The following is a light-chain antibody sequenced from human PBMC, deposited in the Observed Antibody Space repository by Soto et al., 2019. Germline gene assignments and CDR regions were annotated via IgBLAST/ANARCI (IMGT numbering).Light chain of an antibody. CDR1: SSNIGSNA. CDR2: RND. J-gene: IGLJ1*01. Sequence: QAVVTQPPSASGTPGQRVTISCSGSSSNIGSNAVNWYQQLPGTAPKLLIYRNDQRPSGVPDRFSGSKSGTSASLAISGLRSEDEADFYCASWDDSLSGHYVFGTGTKLTVL. V-gene: IGLV1-47*01. CDR3: ASWDDSLSGHYV.